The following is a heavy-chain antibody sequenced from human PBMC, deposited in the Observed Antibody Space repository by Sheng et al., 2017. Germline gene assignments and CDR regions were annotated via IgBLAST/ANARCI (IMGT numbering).Heavy chain of an antibody. D-gene: IGHD3-9*01. CDR1: GFTVNTYY. J-gene: IGHJ4*02. CDR3: ARETSGHTDSTGYFSYFDY. CDR2: SYPLGGT. Sequence: EVQLVESGGGLVQPGGSVTVSCVVSGFTVNTYYINWVRQAPGKGLQWVSVSYPLGGTKYAGSVMGRFTVSRDISRNTLYLQMNSLTPEDTAVYFCARETSGHTDSTGYFSYFDYWGQGTLVTVSS. V-gene: IGHV3-66*02.